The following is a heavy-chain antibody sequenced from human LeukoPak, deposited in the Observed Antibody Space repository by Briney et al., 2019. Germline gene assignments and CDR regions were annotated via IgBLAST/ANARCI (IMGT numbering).Heavy chain of an antibody. Sequence: GGSLRLSCAASGFTFSSYAMHWVRQAPGKGLEWVAVISYDGSNKYYADSVKGRFTISRDNSKNTVYLQMNSLRAEDTAVYYCASSIAAAGTCYWGQGTLVTVSS. CDR1: GFTFSSYA. V-gene: IGHV3-30-3*01. D-gene: IGHD6-13*01. CDR2: ISYDGSNK. CDR3: ASSIAAAGTCY. J-gene: IGHJ4*02.